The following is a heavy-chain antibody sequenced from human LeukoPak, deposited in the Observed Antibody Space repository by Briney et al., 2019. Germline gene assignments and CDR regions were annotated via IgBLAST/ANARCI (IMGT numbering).Heavy chain of an antibody. Sequence: SAISKSSTYIHYADSVRGRFTISRDNTKNSLYLQMNSLRAEDTAVYYCARGQRVGARTFDYWGQGTLVTVSS. V-gene: IGHV3-21*01. J-gene: IGHJ4*02. CDR3: ARGQRVGARTFDY. CDR2: ISKSSTYI. D-gene: IGHD1-26*01.